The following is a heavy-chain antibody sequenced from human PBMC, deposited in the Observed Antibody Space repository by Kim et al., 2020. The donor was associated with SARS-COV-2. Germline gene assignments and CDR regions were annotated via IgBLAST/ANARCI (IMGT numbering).Heavy chain of an antibody. Sequence: GGSLRLSCAASGFTFSSYEMNWVRQAPGKGLEWVSYISSSGSTIYYADSVKGRFTISRDNAKNSLYLQMNSLRAEDTAVYYCARLTMVRGVTTDYYYYGMDVWGQGTTVTVSS. CDR1: GFTFSSYE. J-gene: IGHJ6*02. V-gene: IGHV3-48*03. CDR2: ISSSGSTI. CDR3: ARLTMVRGVTTDYYYYGMDV. D-gene: IGHD3-10*01.